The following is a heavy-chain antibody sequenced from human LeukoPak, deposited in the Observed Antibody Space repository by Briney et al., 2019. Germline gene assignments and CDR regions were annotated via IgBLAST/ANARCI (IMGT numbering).Heavy chain of an antibody. CDR3: ARGLNVFGVVIPLYGMDV. D-gene: IGHD3-3*01. CDR1: GGSFSGYY. V-gene: IGHV4-34*01. CDR2: INHSGST. J-gene: IGHJ6*02. Sequence: SETLSLTCAVYGGSFSGYYWSWIRQPPGKGLEWIGEINHSGSTNYNPSLKSRVTISVDTSKNQFSLKLSSVTAADTAVYYCARGLNVFGVVIPLYGMDVWGQGTTVTVSS.